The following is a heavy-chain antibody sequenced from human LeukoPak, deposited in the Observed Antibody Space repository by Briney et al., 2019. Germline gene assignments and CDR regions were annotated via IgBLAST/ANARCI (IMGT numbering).Heavy chain of an antibody. Sequence: GGSLRLSCAASGFTFNNYWMHWVRQAPGKGLVWVSRINSDGGRTTYADSVKGRFTISRDNAKNTLYLQMNSLRAEDTAVYYCVREGGYSSGPDYWGQGTLVTVSS. D-gene: IGHD6-19*01. CDR3: VREGGYSSGPDY. CDR1: GFTFNNYW. CDR2: INSDGGRT. V-gene: IGHV3-74*01. J-gene: IGHJ4*02.